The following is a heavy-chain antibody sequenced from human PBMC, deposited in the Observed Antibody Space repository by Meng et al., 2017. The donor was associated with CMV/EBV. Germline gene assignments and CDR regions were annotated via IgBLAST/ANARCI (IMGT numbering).Heavy chain of an antibody. V-gene: IGHV1-8*01. CDR3: ASRTSSIAARNYYYGMDV. J-gene: IGHJ6*02. D-gene: IGHD6-6*01. Sequence: ASVKVSCKASGYTFTSYDINWVRQATGQGLEWMGWMNPNSGNTGYAQKFQGRVTMTRNTSISTAYMELSSLRSEDTAVYYCASRTSSIAARNYYYGMDVWGQGTTVTVSS. CDR1: GYTFTSYD. CDR2: MNPNSGNT.